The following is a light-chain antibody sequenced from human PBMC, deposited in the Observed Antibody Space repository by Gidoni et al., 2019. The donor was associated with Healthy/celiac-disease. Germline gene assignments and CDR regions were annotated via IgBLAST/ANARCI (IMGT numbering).Light chain of an antibody. V-gene: IGKV1-39*01. CDR1: QSMSSY. J-gene: IGKJ1*01. CDR2: ASS. CDR3: QQSYSTPQT. Sequence: DIQMTQSPSSLSSSVGYRVTITCRASQSMSSYLNWYQQKPGKAPKLLIYASSSLQSGFPSRFSGSGSGTDFTLTISSLQPEDFATYYCQQSYSTPQTFGQGTKVEIK.